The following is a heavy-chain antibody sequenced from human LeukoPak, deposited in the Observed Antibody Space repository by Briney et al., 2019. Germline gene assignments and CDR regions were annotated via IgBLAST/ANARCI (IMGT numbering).Heavy chain of an antibody. CDR2: SKANSYAT. D-gene: IGHD4-17*01. Sequence: SKANSYATAYAASVKGRFTISRDDSKNTAYLQMNSLKTEDTAVYYCTRSYGDYTVDALDIWGQGTMVTVSS. V-gene: IGHV3-73*01. CDR3: TRSYGDYTVDALDI. J-gene: IGHJ3*02.